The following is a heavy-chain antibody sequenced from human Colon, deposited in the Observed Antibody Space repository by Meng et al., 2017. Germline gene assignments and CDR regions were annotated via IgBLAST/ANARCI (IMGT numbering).Heavy chain of an antibody. D-gene: IGHD3-22*01. J-gene: IGHJ3*02. V-gene: IGHV1-46*01. CDR2: INPSGGST. Sequence: ASVKVSCKASGYTFTSYYMHWVRQAPGQGLEWMGIINPSGGSTSYAQKFQGRVTMTRDTSTSTVYMELSSLRSEDTAVYYCAREGAYYYDSSCYGDAFDIWGQGTMVTVSS. CDR3: AREGAYYYDSSCYGDAFDI. CDR1: GYTFTSYY.